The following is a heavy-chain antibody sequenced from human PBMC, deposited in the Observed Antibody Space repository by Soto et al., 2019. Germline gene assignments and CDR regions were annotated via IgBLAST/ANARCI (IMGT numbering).Heavy chain of an antibody. Sequence: EASVKVSCKXSGYDFTAYDINWVRQASGQGLEWMGWMNPINGATGSARRFQGRVSMTRNTATGTAYLELTSLRSDDSAVYYCGRGPSPRAPAGGTPYYYAMDVWGQGTTVTVSS. J-gene: IGHJ6*02. CDR2: MNPINGAT. CDR1: GYDFTAYD. V-gene: IGHV1-8*02. D-gene: IGHD6-13*01. CDR3: GRGPSPRAPAGGTPYYYAMDV.